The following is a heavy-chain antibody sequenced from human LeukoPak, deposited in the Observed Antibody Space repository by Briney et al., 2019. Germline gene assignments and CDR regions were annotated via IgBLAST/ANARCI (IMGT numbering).Heavy chain of an antibody. CDR3: ARATGTPPGFDY. J-gene: IGHJ4*02. CDR2: IYYSGST. Sequence: KTSETLSLTCTVSGGSISSGDYYWSWIRQPPGKGLERIGYIYYSGSTYYNPSLKPRVTISVDTSKNQFSLKLSSVTAADTAVYYCARATGTPPGFDYWGQGTLVTVSS. V-gene: IGHV4-30-4*08. CDR1: GGSISSGDYY. D-gene: IGHD1-1*01.